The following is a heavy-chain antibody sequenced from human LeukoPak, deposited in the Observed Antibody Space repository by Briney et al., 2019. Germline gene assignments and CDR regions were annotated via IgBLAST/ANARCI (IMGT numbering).Heavy chain of an antibody. J-gene: IGHJ4*02. CDR1: GYTFTSYG. D-gene: IGHD6-19*01. V-gene: IGHV1-69*05. CDR2: IIPIFGTA. Sequence: ASVEVSCKASGYTFTSYGISWVRQAPGQGLEWMGGIIPIFGTANYAQKFQGRVTITTDESTSTAYMELSSLRAEDTAVYYCAVEQWLALGYWGQGTLVTVSS. CDR3: AVEQWLALGY.